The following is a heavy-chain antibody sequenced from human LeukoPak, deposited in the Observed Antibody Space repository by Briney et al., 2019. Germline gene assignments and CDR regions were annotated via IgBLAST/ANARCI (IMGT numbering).Heavy chain of an antibody. CDR3: ARHWSLDY. D-gene: IGHD2-8*02. CDR2: IYNGDNT. J-gene: IGHJ4*02. CDR1: GFTVTNNY. V-gene: IGHV3-66*04. Sequence: GGSLRLSCEASGFTVTNNYMSWVRQAPGKGLEWVSLIYNGDNTRYADSVKGRFTISRDNSKNTLYLQMNSLRAEDTAIYYCARHWSLDYWGQGTLVTVSS.